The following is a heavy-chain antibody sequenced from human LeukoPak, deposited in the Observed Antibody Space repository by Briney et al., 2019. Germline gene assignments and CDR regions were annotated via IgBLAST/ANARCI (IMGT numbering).Heavy chain of an antibody. V-gene: IGHV3-74*01. Sequence: GGSLRLSCAASGFTFSSYWMHWVRQAPGKGLVWVSRINSGGSSTSYADSVKGRFTISRDNAKNTLYLQMNSLRADDTAVYYCAKTYLYCSGGSCYFDYWGQGTLVTVSS. D-gene: IGHD2-15*01. CDR3: AKTYLYCSGGSCYFDY. CDR1: GFTFSSYW. J-gene: IGHJ4*02. CDR2: INSGGSST.